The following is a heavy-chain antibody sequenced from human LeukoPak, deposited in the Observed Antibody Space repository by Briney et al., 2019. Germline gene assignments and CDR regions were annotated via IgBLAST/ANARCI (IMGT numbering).Heavy chain of an antibody. CDR1: GFTVSSNY. V-gene: IGHV3-53*04. Sequence: PGGSLRLSCASSGFTVSSNYMSWVRQAPGKGLEWVSVIYSGGSTYYADSVKGRFTISRHNSKNTLYLQMNSLRAEDTAVYYCARDKDQYRLDAFVIWGQGTMVTVSS. CDR2: IYSGGST. D-gene: IGHD1-14*01. J-gene: IGHJ3*02. CDR3: ARDKDQYRLDAFVI.